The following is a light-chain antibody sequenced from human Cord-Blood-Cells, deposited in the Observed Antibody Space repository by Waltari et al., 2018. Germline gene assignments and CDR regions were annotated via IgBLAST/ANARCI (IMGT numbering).Light chain of an antibody. CDR3: QQYYSTPYT. CDR1: QSVLYSSNNKNY. Sequence: DIVMTQSPDSLAVSLAERTTIPCQSTQSVLYSSNNKNYLAWYQQKPGQPPKLLIYWSSTRESGVPDRFSGSRSGTDFTLTISSLQAEDVAVYYCQQYYSTPYTFGQGTKLEIK. CDR2: WSS. J-gene: IGKJ2*01. V-gene: IGKV4-1*01.